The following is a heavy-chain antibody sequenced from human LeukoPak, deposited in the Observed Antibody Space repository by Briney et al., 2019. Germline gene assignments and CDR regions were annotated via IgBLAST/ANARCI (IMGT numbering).Heavy chain of an antibody. J-gene: IGHJ3*01. D-gene: IGHD4-17*01. Sequence: GGSLRLSCAASAFSFSKFALMWVRQAPGKGLEWVSAITANGGYTLYADAVKGRFTVSRDNSKNTLYLQINSLRPEDTAMYYCAKDPNGDYIGAFDFWGQGTMVTVSS. V-gene: IGHV3-23*01. CDR1: AFSFSKFA. CDR2: ITANGGYT. CDR3: AKDPNGDYIGAFDF.